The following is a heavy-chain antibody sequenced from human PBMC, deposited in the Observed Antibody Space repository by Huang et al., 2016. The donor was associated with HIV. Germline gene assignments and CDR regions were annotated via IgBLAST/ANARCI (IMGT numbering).Heavy chain of an antibody. D-gene: IGHD6-19*01. CDR1: GFAFSGYG. V-gene: IGHV3-21*02. Sequence: EVELVESGGGLVKPGGSLRLSCAASGFAFSGYGMNWVRQAPGKGRGGVAFIGRDSSYIYYADSVKGRVTISRDNAKSSIYLQLDSLRAEDTAVYYCAYQQWLVGGLNHWGQGTLVVVSS. CDR3: AYQQWLVGGLNH. CDR2: IGRDSSYI. J-gene: IGHJ5*02.